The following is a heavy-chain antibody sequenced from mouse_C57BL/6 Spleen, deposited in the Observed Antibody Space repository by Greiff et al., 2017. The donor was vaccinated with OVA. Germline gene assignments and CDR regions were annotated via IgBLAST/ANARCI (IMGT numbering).Heavy chain of an antibody. CDR1: GYTFTSYW. CDR3: ARTYYYGSSYGFAY. CDR2: IYPSDSET. J-gene: IGHJ3*01. V-gene: IGHV1-61*01. Sequence: QVQLQQPGAELVRPGSSVKLSCKASGYTFTSYWMDWVKQRPGQGLEWIGNIYPSDSETHYNQKFKDKATLTVDKSSSTAYMQLSSLTSEDSAVYYGARTYYYGSSYGFAYWGQGTLGTVSA. D-gene: IGHD1-1*01.